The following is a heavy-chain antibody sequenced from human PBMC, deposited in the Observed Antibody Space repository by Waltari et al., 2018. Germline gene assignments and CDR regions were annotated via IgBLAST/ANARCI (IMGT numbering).Heavy chain of an antibody. CDR3: ARELSYCSGGSCYSSPPDY. Sequence: EVQLVESGGGLVKPGGSLRLSCAASGFTFSSYSMNWVRQAPGKGLEWVSSISSSSSYRYYADSVKGRFTISRDNAKNSLYLQMNSLRAEDTAVYYCARELSYCSGGSCYSSPPDYWGQGTLVTVSS. CDR1: GFTFSSYS. V-gene: IGHV3-21*01. J-gene: IGHJ4*02. D-gene: IGHD2-15*01. CDR2: ISSSSSYR.